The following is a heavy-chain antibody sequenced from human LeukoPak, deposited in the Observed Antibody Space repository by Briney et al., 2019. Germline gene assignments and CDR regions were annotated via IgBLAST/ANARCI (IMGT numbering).Heavy chain of an antibody. V-gene: IGHV3-7*01. CDR2: KKEDGTEK. J-gene: IGHJ4*02. CDR3: VRESRPGGAMGLYHNLDY. D-gene: IGHD1-1*01. CDR1: GFTFSDFW. Sequence: PGGSLRLSCAGSGFTFSDFWMTWVRQTPGKGLEWVANKKEDGTEKNLVDSVKGRFTISRDNTKNLLFLEMNNLRGDDTAIYYCVRESRPGGAMGLYHNLDYWGQGTLVAVSS.